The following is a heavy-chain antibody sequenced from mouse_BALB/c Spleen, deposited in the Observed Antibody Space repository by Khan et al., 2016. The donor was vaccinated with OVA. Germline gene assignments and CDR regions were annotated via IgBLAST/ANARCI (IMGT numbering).Heavy chain of an antibody. D-gene: IGHD1-1*01. CDR1: GFTFTDYI. V-gene: IGHV1-18*01. CDR2: INPNNGDT. J-gene: IGHJ3*01. CDR3: ARQSYGGFAY. Sequence: VRLQQAGPEVVKPGAAVKIPCKASGFTFTDYIIDWVKQSHGKSLEWIGDINPNNGDTIDNQKFKGKATWTVDKSSSTAYMELRSLTSEATAVYYCARQSYGGFAYWGPVTLVTVSA.